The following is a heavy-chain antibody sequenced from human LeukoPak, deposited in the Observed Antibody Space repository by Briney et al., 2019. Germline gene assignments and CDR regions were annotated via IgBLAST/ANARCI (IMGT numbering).Heavy chain of an antibody. CDR2: INPSGGST. CDR3: ARGLRYFDWLLSNFDY. D-gene: IGHD3-9*01. Sequence: ASVKVSCKASGYTFTSYYMHWVRQAPGQGLEWMGIINPSGGSTSYAQKFQGRVTMTRDMSTSTVYMELSSLRSEDTAVYYCARGLRYFDWLLSNFDYWGQGTLVTVSS. V-gene: IGHV1-46*01. CDR1: GYTFTSYY. J-gene: IGHJ4*02.